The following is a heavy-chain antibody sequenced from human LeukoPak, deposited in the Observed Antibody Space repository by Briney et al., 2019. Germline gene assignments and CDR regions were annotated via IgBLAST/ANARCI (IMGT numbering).Heavy chain of an antibody. D-gene: IGHD2-2*01. CDR2: IYYSGTT. V-gene: IGHV4-59*01. Sequence: SETLSLTCSVSGASISSNYWTWIRQPPGKGLEWIGNIYYSGTTNYNPSLKSRVAISVDQSKKQFSLNLISVTAADTAVYFCALAHCSRTNCYDLDYFYHYMDVWGKGTTVTVSS. J-gene: IGHJ6*03. CDR3: ALAHCSRTNCYDLDYFYHYMDV. CDR1: GASISSNY.